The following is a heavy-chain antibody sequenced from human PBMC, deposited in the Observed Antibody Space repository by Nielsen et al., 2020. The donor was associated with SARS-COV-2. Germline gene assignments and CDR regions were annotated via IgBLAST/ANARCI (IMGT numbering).Heavy chain of an antibody. D-gene: IGHD3-10*01. Sequence: GESLKISCAASGFTVSSNYMSWVRQAPGKGLEWVSVIYSGGSTYYADSVKGRFTISRDNSKNSLYLQMNSLRAEDTAVYYCARGRYGSGSTLEYWGQGTLVTVSS. J-gene: IGHJ4*02. CDR1: GFTVSSNY. CDR2: IYSGGST. V-gene: IGHV3-53*01. CDR3: ARGRYGSGSTLEY.